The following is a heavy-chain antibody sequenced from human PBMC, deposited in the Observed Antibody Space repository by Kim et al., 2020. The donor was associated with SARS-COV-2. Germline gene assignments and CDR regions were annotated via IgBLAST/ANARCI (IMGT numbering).Heavy chain of an antibody. CDR1: GYSFPDSF. Sequence: ASVKVSCKTSGYSFPDSFMHWVRQAPGQGLEWMGRISPNNGDTRYAQKFQGRVTMTRDTSISTAYMELSRLRSDDTAVYYCAKDLSSTEAEGDAFDIWGQGTLVTVSS. CDR2: ISPNNGDT. J-gene: IGHJ3*02. D-gene: IGHD2-15*01. V-gene: IGHV1-2*06. CDR3: AKDLSSTEAEGDAFDI.